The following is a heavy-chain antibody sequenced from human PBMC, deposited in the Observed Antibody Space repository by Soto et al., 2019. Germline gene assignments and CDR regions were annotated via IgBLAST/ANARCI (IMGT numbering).Heavy chain of an antibody. CDR2: IKQDGGEK. J-gene: IGHJ4*02. V-gene: IGHV3-7*05. CDR1: GFSCVDYG. CDR3: ARGPHVGISTS. D-gene: IGHD2-2*01. Sequence: GGSLRLSCTASGFSCVDYGMIWVRQAPGKGLEWVANIKQDGGEKDYVDSVKGRFTVSRDNSKNTLNLQMNALRVEDTAVYYCARGPHVGISTSWGQGTLVTVSS.